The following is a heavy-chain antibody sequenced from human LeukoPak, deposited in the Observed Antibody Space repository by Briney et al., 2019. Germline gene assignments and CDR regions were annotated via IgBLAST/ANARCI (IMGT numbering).Heavy chain of an antibody. Sequence: GGSLRLSCAASGFSFSSYSMHWVRQAPGKGLEWVSHISSSSSTIQYADSVKGRFTISRDNAKNSLYLQTNSLRAEDTAVYFCARGKSGSYSLDYWGQGTLVTVSS. V-gene: IGHV3-48*04. CDR1: GFSFSSYS. CDR2: ISSSSSTI. D-gene: IGHD1-26*01. J-gene: IGHJ4*02. CDR3: ARGKSGSYSLDY.